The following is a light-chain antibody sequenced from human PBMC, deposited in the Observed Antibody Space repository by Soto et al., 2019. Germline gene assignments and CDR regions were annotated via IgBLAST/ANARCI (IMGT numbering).Light chain of an antibody. CDR1: QSVLYSSNNKNH. CDR3: QQYYNTPYT. CDR2: WAT. J-gene: IGKJ2*01. Sequence: DIVMTQSPDSLAVSLGERATINYKSSQSVLYSSNNKNHLAWYQQKPGQPPKLLIYWATTRESGVPDRFSGSGSGTDFTLTISSLQAEDVAVYYCQQYYNTPYTFGQGTKLEIK. V-gene: IGKV4-1*01.